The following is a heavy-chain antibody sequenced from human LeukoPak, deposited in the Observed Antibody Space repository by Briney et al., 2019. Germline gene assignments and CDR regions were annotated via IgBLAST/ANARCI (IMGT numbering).Heavy chain of an antibody. CDR3: ARAPSLETPSWFDP. Sequence: ASVKVSCKASGYTFSDYYMHWVRQAPGQGLEWMGWIKPNSGGTKYAQKFQGRVTMTRDTSISTAYMELSSLTSDDTALYYCARAPSLETPSWFDPWGQGALVTVSS. V-gene: IGHV1-2*02. D-gene: IGHD6-6*01. CDR1: GYTFSDYY. J-gene: IGHJ5*02. CDR2: IKPNSGGT.